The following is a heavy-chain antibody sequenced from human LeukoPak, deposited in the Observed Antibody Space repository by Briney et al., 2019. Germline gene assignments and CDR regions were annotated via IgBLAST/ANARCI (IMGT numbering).Heavy chain of an antibody. D-gene: IGHD3-10*01. J-gene: IGHJ5*02. V-gene: IGHV3-53*01. CDR3: VGYHSESPAP. CDR1: GFTINTNY. CDR2: IYTGNST. Sequence: GGSLRLSCAASGFTINTNYMSWVRPAPGKGLEWVSGIYTGNSTIYADSVRGRFTISRDNSKNTFYLQMNSLRAEDTAVYYCVGYHSESPAPWGQGTLVTVSS.